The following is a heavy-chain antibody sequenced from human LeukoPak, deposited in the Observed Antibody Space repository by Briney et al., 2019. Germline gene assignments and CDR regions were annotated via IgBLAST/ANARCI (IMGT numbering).Heavy chain of an antibody. CDR1: GFTFSSYW. CDR2: INTDGSIT. V-gene: IGHV3-74*01. D-gene: IGHD3-22*01. Sequence: GGSLRLSCAASGFTFSSYWMHWVRQAPGKGLEWVSHINTDGSITSYAGSVKGRFTISRDNAKNTLYMQMNSLRAKDTAVYYCARFDNGFDVWGQGTMVTVSS. J-gene: IGHJ3*01. CDR3: ARFDNGFDV.